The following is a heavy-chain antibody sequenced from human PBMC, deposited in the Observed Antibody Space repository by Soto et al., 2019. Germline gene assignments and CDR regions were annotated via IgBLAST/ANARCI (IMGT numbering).Heavy chain of an antibody. CDR3: ATPGIWDASGSHHDHGPLYRMDV. CDR1: GYSFTSYW. Sequence: GESLKISCKGSGYSFTSYWIGWVRQMPGKGLEWMGIIYPGDSDTRYSPSFQGQVTISADKSISTAYLQWSSLKASDTAMYYCATPGIWDASGSHHDHGPLYRMDVWGQGTTVTVSS. D-gene: IGHD3-10*01. V-gene: IGHV5-51*01. J-gene: IGHJ6*02. CDR2: IYPGDSDT.